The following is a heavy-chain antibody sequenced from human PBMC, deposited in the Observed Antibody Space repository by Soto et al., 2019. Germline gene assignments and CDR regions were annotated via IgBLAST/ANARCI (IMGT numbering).Heavy chain of an antibody. CDR3: ARGVVAANYYYYYGMDV. J-gene: IGHJ6*02. Sequence: ASVKVSCKASGYTFTSSGISWVRQAPGQGLEWMGWISAYNGNTNYAQKLQGRVTMTADTSTSTAYMELRSLRSDDTAVYYCARGVVAANYYYYYGMDVWGQVTTFTVSS. V-gene: IGHV1-18*01. CDR2: ISAYNGNT. D-gene: IGHD2-15*01. CDR1: GYTFTSSG.